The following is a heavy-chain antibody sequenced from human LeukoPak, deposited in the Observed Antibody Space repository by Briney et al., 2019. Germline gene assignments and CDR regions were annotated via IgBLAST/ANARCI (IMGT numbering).Heavy chain of an antibody. CDR1: GFTFTNYW. Sequence: GGSLRLSCAASGFTFTNYWMSWVRQAPGKGLELVANIKQDRSEKYYADSVKGRFTISRENAKNSLYLQMNSLRAEDTAVYYCARESGSVTSEVDFDYWGQGTLVTVSS. D-gene: IGHD4-17*01. V-gene: IGHV3-7*01. CDR2: IKQDRSEK. J-gene: IGHJ4*02. CDR3: ARESGSVTSEVDFDY.